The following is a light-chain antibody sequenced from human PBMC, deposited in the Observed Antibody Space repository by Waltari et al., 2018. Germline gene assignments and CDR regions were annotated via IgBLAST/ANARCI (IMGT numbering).Light chain of an antibody. CDR1: GSDIGAYNY. J-gene: IGLJ3*02. CDR2: DVT. CDR3: CSYVGAYSWV. V-gene: IGLV2-11*01. Sequence: QSALTQPLSVSGSPGQSVTISCTGTGSDIGAYNYVSWYQQHPDKAPKLIISDVTARPSGVPDRFSGSKSGNTASLTISGLQAEDEAHYYCCSYVGAYSWVFGGGTDLTIV.